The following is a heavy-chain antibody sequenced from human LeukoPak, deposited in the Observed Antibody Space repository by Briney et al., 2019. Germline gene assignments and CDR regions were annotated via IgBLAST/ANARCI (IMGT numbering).Heavy chain of an antibody. D-gene: IGHD1/OR15-1a*01. CDR3: VKVITGWNTFAFDL. CDR1: GFTFEDYI. J-gene: IGHJ3*01. CDR2: IGGNGGLT. V-gene: IGHV3-43*02. Sequence: GGSLRLSCVASGFTFEDYIMLWVRQAPGKGLEWVSLIGGNGGLTFYGDSVEGRFTISRDNGRDSVYLQMNSLRTEDTALYYCVKVITGWNTFAFDLWGPGTRVTVS.